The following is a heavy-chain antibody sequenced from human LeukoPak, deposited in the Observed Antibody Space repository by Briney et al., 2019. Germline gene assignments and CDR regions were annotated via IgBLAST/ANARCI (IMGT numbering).Heavy chain of an antibody. Sequence: GGSLRLSCAASGFTFSNYVMTWVRQAPGKGLEWVSAIGIDVRDSDYADSVKGRFTISRDNSKNTVYLQMNSLRAEDTGLYYCTRRVGGTPDYWGMGTLVTVSS. J-gene: IGHJ4*02. V-gene: IGHV3-23*01. CDR2: IGIDVRDS. D-gene: IGHD1-26*01. CDR3: TRRVGGTPDY. CDR1: GFTFSNYV.